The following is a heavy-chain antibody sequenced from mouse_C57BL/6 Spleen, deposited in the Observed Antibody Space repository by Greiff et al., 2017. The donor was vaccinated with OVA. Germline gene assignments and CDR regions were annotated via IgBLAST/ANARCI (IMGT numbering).Heavy chain of an antibody. V-gene: IGHV3-6*01. CDR1: GYSITSGYY. CDR3: APRCYGSSPWFAY. D-gene: IGHD1-1*01. CDR2: ISYDGSN. J-gene: IGHJ3*01. Sequence: EVKLVESGPGLVKPSQSLSLTCSVTGYSITSGYYWNWIRQFPGNKLEWMGYISYDGSNNYNPSLKNRISITRDTSKNQFFLMLNCVTTEDTATYYCAPRCYGSSPWFAYWGQGTLVTVSA.